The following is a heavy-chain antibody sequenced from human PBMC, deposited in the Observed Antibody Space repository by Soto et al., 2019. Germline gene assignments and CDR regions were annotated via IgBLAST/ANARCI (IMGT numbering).Heavy chain of an antibody. CDR3: AKNRVETTRGKAPEF. CDR1: GFTFSRFW. D-gene: IGHD1-7*01. V-gene: IGHV3-7*01. J-gene: IGHJ4*02. CDR2: MNPDGSEK. Sequence: EVQVVESGGGLVQPGGSLRLSCAASGFTFSRFWMSWVRQAPGKGLEWVANMNPDGSEKYYVDSVKGRFTVSRDNARNSLYLQMNSLRVEDTAVYYCAKNRVETTRGKAPEFWGQGTLVTVSS.